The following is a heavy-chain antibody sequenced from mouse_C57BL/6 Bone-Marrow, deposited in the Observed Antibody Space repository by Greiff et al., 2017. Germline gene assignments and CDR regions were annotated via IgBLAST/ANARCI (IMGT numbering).Heavy chain of an antibody. J-gene: IGHJ2*01. D-gene: IGHD1-1*01. Sequence: QVQLQQPGAELVKPGASVKLSCKASGYTFTSYWMQWVKQRPGQGLEWIGEIDPSDSYTNYNQKFKGKATLTVDTSSSTAYMQLSSLTSEGSAVYYCAREGYYYGTFYWGQGTTLTVSS. CDR3: AREGYYYGTFY. V-gene: IGHV1-50*01. CDR2: IDPSDSYT. CDR1: GYTFTSYW.